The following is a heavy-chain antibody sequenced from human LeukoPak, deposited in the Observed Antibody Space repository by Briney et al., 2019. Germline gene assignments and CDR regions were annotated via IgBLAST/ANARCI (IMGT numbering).Heavy chain of an antibody. CDR1: GFTFSDYY. D-gene: IGHD1-14*01. CDR3: ARVGRTSIGFDY. Sequence: GGSVRLSCAASGFTFSDYYMSWIRQAPGKGLEWVSYISSSGNYANYADSVKGRFTISRDNGKKSLNLQMESLRAEDMAVYYCARVGRTSIGFDYWGQGTVVTVSS. J-gene: IGHJ4*02. CDR2: ISSSGNYA. V-gene: IGHV3-11*05.